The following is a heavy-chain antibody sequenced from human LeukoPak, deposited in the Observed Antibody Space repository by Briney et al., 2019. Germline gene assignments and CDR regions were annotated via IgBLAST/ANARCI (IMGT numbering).Heavy chain of an antibody. CDR3: ARDRGIAIDY. CDR1: GGSISSGSYY. J-gene: IGHJ4*02. CDR2: IYTSGST. V-gene: IGHV4-61*02. D-gene: IGHD6-13*01. Sequence: SETLSLTCTVSGGSISSGSYYWGWVRQPAGTGLEWIGRIYTSGSTNYNPSLKSRVTISVDTSKNQFSLKLSSVTAADTAVYYCARDRGIAIDYWGQGTLATVSS.